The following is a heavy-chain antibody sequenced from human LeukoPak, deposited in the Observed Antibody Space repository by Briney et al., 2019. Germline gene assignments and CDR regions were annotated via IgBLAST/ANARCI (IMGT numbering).Heavy chain of an antibody. V-gene: IGHV1-18*01. CDR3: ARGYSYGSDYYYGMDV. D-gene: IGHD5-18*01. Sequence: ASVKVSCKASGYTFTSYAISWVRQAPGQGLEWMEWISGYNGNTRYAQEVQGRVTMTTDTSTSTAYMELRSLRSDDTAVYYCARGYSYGSDYYYGMDVWGQGTTVTVSS. CDR2: ISGYNGNT. CDR1: GYTFTSYA. J-gene: IGHJ6*02.